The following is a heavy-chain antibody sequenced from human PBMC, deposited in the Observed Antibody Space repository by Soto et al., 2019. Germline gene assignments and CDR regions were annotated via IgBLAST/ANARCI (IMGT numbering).Heavy chain of an antibody. D-gene: IGHD3-22*01. CDR1: GGSISSYY. CDR2: IYTSGST. V-gene: IGHV4-4*07. J-gene: IGHJ4*02. CDR3: ARESLKESITMTVVVDY. Sequence: SETLSLTCTVSGGSISSYYWSWIRQPAGKGLEWIGRIYTSGSTNYNPSLKGRVTMSVDTSKNQFSLKLSSVTAADTAVYYCARESLKESITMTVVVDYWGQGTLVTVSS.